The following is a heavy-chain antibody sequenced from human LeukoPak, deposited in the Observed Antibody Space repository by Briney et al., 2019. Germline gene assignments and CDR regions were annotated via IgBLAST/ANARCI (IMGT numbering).Heavy chain of an antibody. CDR1: GFTLSSYW. Sequence: PGVSLRLSCAASGFTLSSYWLHWVRQAPGEGLVWVSQISPDGNITPYADSVKGRFTISRDNSKNTLYLQINALKAEDTAVYYCARGCSAVRCPADYWGQGSLVTVSS. CDR2: ISPDGNIT. J-gene: IGHJ4*02. CDR3: ARGCSAVRCPADY. V-gene: IGHV3-74*01. D-gene: IGHD2-15*01.